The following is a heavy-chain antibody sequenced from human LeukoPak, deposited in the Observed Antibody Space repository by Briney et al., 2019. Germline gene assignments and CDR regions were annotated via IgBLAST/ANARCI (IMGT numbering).Heavy chain of an antibody. CDR3: ARGGGRNTTMVWAFDY. Sequence: GGSLRLSCAASGFTFSSYAMHWVRQAPGKGLEYVSGISTNGGSTYYADSVKGGFTISRDNSKNTLFLQMGSLRAEDMAAYYCARGGGRNTTMVWAFDYWGQGTLVTVSS. V-gene: IGHV3-64*02. CDR2: ISTNGGST. CDR1: GFTFSSYA. J-gene: IGHJ4*02. D-gene: IGHD5-18*01.